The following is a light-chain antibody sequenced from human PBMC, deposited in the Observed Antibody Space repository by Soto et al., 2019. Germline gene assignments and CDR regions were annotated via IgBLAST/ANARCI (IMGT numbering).Light chain of an antibody. CDR1: SGDIGSYNR. Sequence: QSALTQPASVSGSPGQSITISCTGTSGDIGSYNRVSWYQQHPGKAPKLIIYEVTDRPSGVSNRFSGSKSGNTASLTISGLQAEDEAEYYCSSYTSSSTLYVFGTGTKVTV. CDR3: SSYTSSSTLYV. J-gene: IGLJ1*01. V-gene: IGLV2-14*01. CDR2: EVT.